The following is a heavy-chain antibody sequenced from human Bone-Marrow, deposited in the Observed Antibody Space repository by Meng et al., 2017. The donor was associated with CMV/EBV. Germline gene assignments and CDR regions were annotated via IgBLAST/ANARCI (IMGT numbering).Heavy chain of an antibody. CDR1: GFTFSSYA. D-gene: IGHD5-18*01. CDR3: AKLRGYSFQDYFDY. V-gene: IGHV3-23*01. Sequence: GESLKISCAASGFTFSSYAMSWVRQAPGKGLEWVSAISGSGGSTYYADSVKGRFTISRDNSKNTLYLQMNSLRAEDTAVYYCAKLRGYSFQDYFDYRGQGTLVTVSS. CDR2: ISGSGGST. J-gene: IGHJ4*02.